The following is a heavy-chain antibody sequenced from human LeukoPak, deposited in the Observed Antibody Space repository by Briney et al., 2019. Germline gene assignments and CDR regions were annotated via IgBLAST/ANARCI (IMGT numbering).Heavy chain of an antibody. CDR1: GGTFSSHA. D-gene: IGHD3-22*01. CDR3: ARVGYYYDSSGLDY. J-gene: IGHJ4*02. Sequence: ASVKVSCKASGGTFSSHAISWVRQAPGQGLEWMGGIIPIFGLANYAQKFQGRVTITADESTSTAYMELSSLRSEDTAVYYCARVGYYYDSSGLDYWGQGTLVTVSS. V-gene: IGHV1-69*13. CDR2: IIPIFGLA.